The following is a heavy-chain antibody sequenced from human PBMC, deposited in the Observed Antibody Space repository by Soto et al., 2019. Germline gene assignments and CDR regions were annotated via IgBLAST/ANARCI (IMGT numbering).Heavy chain of an antibody. CDR1: GFTFSSYS. Sequence: GGSLRLSCAASGFTFSSYSMNWVRQAPGKGLEWVSSISSSSSYIYYADSVKGRFTISRDNAKNSLYLQMNSLRAEDTAVYYCAREWTTRLFYGMDVWGQGTTVTVSS. CDR2: ISSSSSYI. CDR3: AREWTTRLFYGMDV. J-gene: IGHJ6*02. V-gene: IGHV3-21*01. D-gene: IGHD1-26*01.